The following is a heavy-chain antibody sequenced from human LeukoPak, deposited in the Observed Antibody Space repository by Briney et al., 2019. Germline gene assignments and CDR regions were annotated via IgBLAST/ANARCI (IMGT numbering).Heavy chain of an antibody. D-gene: IGHD1-1*01. CDR1: GGSISTYY. Sequence: PSETLSLTCTVSGGSISTYYWSWIRQPPGKGLEWIAYIYYSGSTNYNPSLKSRVSISVDTSKNQFSLKLSSVTAADTAVYYCARLRRGSYYFGSWGQGTLVTVSS. CDR2: IYYSGST. J-gene: IGHJ4*02. V-gene: IGHV4-59*08. CDR3: ARLRRGSYYFGS.